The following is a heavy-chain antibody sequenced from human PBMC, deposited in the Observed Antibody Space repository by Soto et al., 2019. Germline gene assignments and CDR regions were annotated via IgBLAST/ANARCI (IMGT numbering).Heavy chain of an antibody. CDR1: GFTFSSYG. CDR3: ARQAAAPGIDLWFDP. D-gene: IGHD6-13*01. CDR2: IWYDGSNK. Sequence: GSLRLSCAASGFTFSSYGMHWVRQAPGKGLEWVAVIWYDGSNKYYADSVKGRFTISRDTSKNQFSLKLDSVTAADTAVYYCARQAAAPGIDLWFDPWGQGTLVTVSS. V-gene: IGHV3-33*01. J-gene: IGHJ5*02.